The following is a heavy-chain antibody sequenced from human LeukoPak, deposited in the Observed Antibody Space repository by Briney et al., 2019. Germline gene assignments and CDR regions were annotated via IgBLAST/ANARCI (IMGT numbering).Heavy chain of an antibody. V-gene: IGHV4-61*01. CDR1: GGSVSSGSYY. J-gene: IGHJ3*02. CDR2: IYYSGST. CDR3: ARASPGYSSGWLPAFDI. Sequence: SETLSLTCTVPGGSVSSGSYYWSWIRQPPGKGLEWIGYIYYSGSTNYNPPLKSRVTISVDTSKNQFSLKLSSVTAADTAVYYCARASPGYSSGWLPAFDIWGQGTMVTVSS. D-gene: IGHD6-19*01.